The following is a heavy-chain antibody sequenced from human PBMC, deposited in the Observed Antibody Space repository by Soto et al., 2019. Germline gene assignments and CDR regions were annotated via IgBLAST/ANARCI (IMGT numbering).Heavy chain of an antibody. V-gene: IGHV1-18*01. CDR3: ARGGSSWSAEYYQH. D-gene: IGHD6-13*01. CDR2: ISGYNGNT. CDR1: GYVFTNYG. Sequence: GASVKASCKTSGYVFTNYGISWVRHAPGQGPEWMGWISGYNGNTKYAQTVRGRVAMTTDTSTSTAYMELRSLRSDDTAVYYCARGGSSWSAEYYQHWGQGTLVTVSS. J-gene: IGHJ1*01.